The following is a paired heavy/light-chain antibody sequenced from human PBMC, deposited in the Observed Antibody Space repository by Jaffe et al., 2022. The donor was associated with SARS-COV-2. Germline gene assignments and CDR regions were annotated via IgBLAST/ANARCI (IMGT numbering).Heavy chain of an antibody. V-gene: IGHV4-30-4*01. CDR1: GGSISSGDYY. CDR3: VRGLNWKGFDS. J-gene: IGHJ5*01. Sequence: QVQLQESGPGLVKPLQTLSLTCTVSGGSISSGDYYWGWIRQSPGKGLEWIGHTHYSGSSHYNASLQSRLTMFVDTSRNQFSLKLTSVSAADTADYYCVRGLNWKGFDSWGQGTLVIVSS. D-gene: IGHD1-1*01. CDR2: THYSGSS.
Light chain of an antibody. CDR3: QQFHHWPSVT. J-gene: IGKJ4*01. CDR2: GAS. Sequence: EIVMTQSPATLSLSPGERATLSCRASQSVSSNVAWYQRKPGQAPRLLIFGASTRATGIPARFSGSGSETEFTLTISSLQSEDFAVYFCQQFHHWPSVTFGGGTKVEIK. V-gene: IGKV3-15*01. CDR1: QSVSSN.